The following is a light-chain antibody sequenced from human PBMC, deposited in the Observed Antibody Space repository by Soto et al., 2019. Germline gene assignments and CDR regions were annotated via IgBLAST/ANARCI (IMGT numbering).Light chain of an antibody. CDR3: MQGTHWPIT. CDR2: KVS. J-gene: IGKJ5*01. Sequence: DIVMTQSPLSLPVTPGEPASISCGSSHSLVHSDGIAYFSWFQQRPGRSPRRLIYKVSNRDSGVPARFSGSGSGTDFALKISRVEAEDVGVYYCMQGTHWPITFGQGTRLEIK. CDR1: HSLVHSDGIAY. V-gene: IGKV2-30*02.